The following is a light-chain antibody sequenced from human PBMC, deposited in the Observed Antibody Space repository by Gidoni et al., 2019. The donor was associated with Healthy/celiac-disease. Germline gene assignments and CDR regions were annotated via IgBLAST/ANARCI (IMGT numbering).Light chain of an antibody. CDR2: GAS. V-gene: IGKV3D-15*01. Sequence: EIVMTQSPPTLSLSPGEKATLSCRGSQSVSSNLAWYQQKPGEAPRLLIYGASTRATGIPARFSGSGSGTEFTLTISSMQSEDFAVYYCQQYNNWAPYTFGQGTKLEIK. CDR1: QSVSSN. CDR3: QQYNNWAPYT. J-gene: IGKJ2*01.